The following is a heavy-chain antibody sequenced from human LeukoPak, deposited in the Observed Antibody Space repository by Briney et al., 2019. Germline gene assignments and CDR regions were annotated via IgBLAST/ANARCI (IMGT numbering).Heavy chain of an antibody. Sequence: GGSLRLSCAASGFTFSTYWMHWGRQAPGKGLMCVSRINSDGSFTIYADSVKGRFTISRDNAKNTLYLQMNSLRAEDTAVYFCARGLPYDSSGYYPFDYWGQGTLVTVSS. CDR1: GFTFSTYW. V-gene: IGHV3-74*01. J-gene: IGHJ4*02. CDR2: INSDGSFT. CDR3: ARGLPYDSSGYYPFDY. D-gene: IGHD3-22*01.